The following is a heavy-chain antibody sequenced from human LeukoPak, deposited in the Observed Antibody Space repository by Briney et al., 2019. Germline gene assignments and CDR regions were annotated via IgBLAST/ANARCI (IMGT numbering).Heavy chain of an antibody. Sequence: SETLSLTCTVSGGSISISSYYWSWIRQPAGKRLEWIGRIDTSGNTNYNPSLNSRVTMSVDTSKNQFSLKLSSVTAADTAVYYCARYYYGSGSDHWYFDLWGRGALVTVSS. D-gene: IGHD3-10*01. CDR1: GGSISISSYY. CDR2: IDTSGNT. CDR3: ARYYYGSGSDHWYFDL. J-gene: IGHJ2*01. V-gene: IGHV4-4*07.